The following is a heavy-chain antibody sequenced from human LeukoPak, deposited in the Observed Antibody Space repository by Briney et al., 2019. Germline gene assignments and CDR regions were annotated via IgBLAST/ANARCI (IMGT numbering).Heavy chain of an antibody. CDR3: AKGGYDYIEVAYFDF. Sequence: GGSLRLSCAASGFSFNNYAMSWVRQAPGKGLEWVSIIISSSVSAFYADSVKGRFTISRDNSKNTLYLQMNSLRLEDTAVYYCAKGGYDYIEVAYFDFWGQGTLVSVSS. J-gene: IGHJ4*02. D-gene: IGHD5-12*01. CDR1: GFSFNNYA. V-gene: IGHV3-23*01. CDR2: IISSSVSA.